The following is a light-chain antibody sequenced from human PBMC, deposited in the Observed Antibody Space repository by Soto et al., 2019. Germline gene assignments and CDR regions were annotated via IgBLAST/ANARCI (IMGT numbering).Light chain of an antibody. V-gene: IGKV3-20*01. CDR2: GAS. CDR3: QQYCRSART. Sequence: ELVLTQAPGTLSLSPGERTTLSCRASQCFISNFLDWYQQKPGQAPRLLIYGASSRATGIPDRFSGSGSGTDFTLTISRLEPEDFAVYYCQQYCRSARTFGGGTKVDI. J-gene: IGKJ4*01. CDR1: QCFISNF.